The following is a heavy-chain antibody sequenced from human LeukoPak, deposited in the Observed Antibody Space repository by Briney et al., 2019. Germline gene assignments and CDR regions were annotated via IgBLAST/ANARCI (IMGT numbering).Heavy chain of an antibody. V-gene: IGHV3-15*01. CDR2: IKSKTDGGTT. CDR3: AKDLAGRDRFGGNYFDY. CDR1: GFTFSNAW. J-gene: IGHJ4*02. Sequence: GGSLRLSCAASGFTFSNAWMSWVRQAPGKGLEWVGRIKSKTDGGTTDYAAPVKGRFTISRDDSKNTLYLQMNSLRAEDTALYYCAKDLAGRDRFGGNYFDYWGQGTLVTVSS. D-gene: IGHD3-10*01.